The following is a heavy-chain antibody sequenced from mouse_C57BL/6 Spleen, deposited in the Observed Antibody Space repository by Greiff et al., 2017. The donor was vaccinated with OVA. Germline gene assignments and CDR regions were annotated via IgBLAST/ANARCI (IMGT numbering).Heavy chain of an antibody. CDR3: AKKRELDYYGSSYYFDY. V-gene: IGHV1-26*01. J-gene: IGHJ2*01. D-gene: IGHD1-1*01. CDR2: INPNNGGT. CDR1: GYTFTDYY. Sequence: EVQLQQSGPELVKPGASVKISCKASGYTFTDYYMNWVKQSHGKSLEWIGDINPNNGGTSYNQKFKGKATLTVDKSSSTAYMELRSLTSEDSAVYYCAKKRELDYYGSSYYFDYWGQGTTLTVSS.